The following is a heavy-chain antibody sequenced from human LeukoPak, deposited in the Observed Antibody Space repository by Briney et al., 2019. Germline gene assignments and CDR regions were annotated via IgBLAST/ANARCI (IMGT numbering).Heavy chain of an antibody. J-gene: IGHJ3*02. CDR1: GFTFSSYG. CDR2: ISYDGSNK. D-gene: IGHD3-3*01. V-gene: IGHV3-30*18. CDR3: AKGLEDFWSGYSWGGTHAFDI. Sequence: GGSLRLTCAASGFTFSSYGMHWVRQAPGKGLEWVAVISYDGSNKYYADSVKGRFTISRDNSKNTLYLQMNSLRAEDTAVYYCAKGLEDFWSGYSWGGTHAFDIWGQGTMVTVSS.